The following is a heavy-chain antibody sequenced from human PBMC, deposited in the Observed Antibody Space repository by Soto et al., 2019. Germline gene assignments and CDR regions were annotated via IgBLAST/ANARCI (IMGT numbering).Heavy chain of an antibody. Sequence: EVQLVQYGGGWVQPGRSLRLSCGASGFTFDDYGMHWVRQAPGKGLEWVSSISWNSGRIGYADSVKGRFTISRDNVKNALYLQMNSLRAEDPALYSCARSGEFSASDYFGFWGQGTLVTVSS. CDR2: ISWNSGRI. J-gene: IGHJ4*02. V-gene: IGHV3-9*01. CDR3: ARSGEFSASDYFGF. CDR1: GFTFDDYG. D-gene: IGHD3-10*01.